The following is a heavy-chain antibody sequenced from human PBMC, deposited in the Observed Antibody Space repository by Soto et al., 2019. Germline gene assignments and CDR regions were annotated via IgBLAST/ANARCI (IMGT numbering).Heavy chain of an antibody. CDR1: GFTFSSYG. D-gene: IGHD3-10*01. CDR2: ISYDGSNK. Sequence: GGSLRLSCAASGFTFSSYGMHWVRQAPGKGLEWVAVISYDGSNKYYADSVKGRFTISRDNSKNTLYLQMNSLRAEDTAVYYCARATWDGSGSYYGMDVWGQGTTVTVSS. J-gene: IGHJ6*02. V-gene: IGHV3-30*03. CDR3: ARATWDGSGSYYGMDV.